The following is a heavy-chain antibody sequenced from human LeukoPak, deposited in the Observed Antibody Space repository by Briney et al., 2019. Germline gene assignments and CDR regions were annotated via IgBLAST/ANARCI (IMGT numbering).Heavy chain of an antibody. CDR2: INPLSGGP. J-gene: IGHJ5*02. D-gene: IGHD3-3*01. CDR3: AREGIKIFGGWAPFDP. V-gene: IGHV1-2*02. Sequence: ASVKVSCKASGYTFTDNYIHWVRQAPGQGLKWMGWINPLSGGPMYAQKFQGRVTMTRDTSLSTAYIELNGLKSDDTAIYYCAREGIKIFGGWAPFDPWGQGTLVTVS. CDR1: GYTFTDNY.